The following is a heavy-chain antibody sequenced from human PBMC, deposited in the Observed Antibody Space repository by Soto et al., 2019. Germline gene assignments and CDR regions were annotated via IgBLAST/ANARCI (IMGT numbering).Heavy chain of an antibody. V-gene: IGHV1-3*01. J-gene: IGHJ4*02. CDR1: GYTFTSYA. CDR3: ARVPFTIFGVVIINYFDY. D-gene: IGHD3-3*01. CDR2: INAGNSDT. Sequence: ASVKVSCKASGYTFTSYAMHWVRQAPGQRLEWMGWINAGNSDTKYSQKFQGRVTITSDTSASTAYMELSSLRSEDTAVYYCARVPFTIFGVVIINYFDYWGQGTLVTVSS.